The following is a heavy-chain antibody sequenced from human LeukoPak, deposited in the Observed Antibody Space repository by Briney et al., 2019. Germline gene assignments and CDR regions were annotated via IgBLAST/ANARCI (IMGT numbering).Heavy chain of an antibody. CDR1: GIIFSNYW. CDR3: ARGGGYSYGSFDY. Sequence: RGSLRLSCAASGIIFSNYWMHWVRQAPGKGLVCVSRINRDGSSTSYADSVKGRFTISRDNAKNTLYLQMNSLRAEDTAVYYCARGGGYSYGSFDYWGQGTLVTVSS. V-gene: IGHV3-74*01. CDR2: INRDGSST. D-gene: IGHD5-18*01. J-gene: IGHJ4*02.